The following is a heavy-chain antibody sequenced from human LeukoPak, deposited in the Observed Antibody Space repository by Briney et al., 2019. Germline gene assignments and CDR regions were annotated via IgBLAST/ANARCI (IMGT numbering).Heavy chain of an antibody. V-gene: IGHV1-8*02. D-gene: IGHD4-23*01. CDR1: GYTFTSYD. CDR3: ARPAVVTALSDY. J-gene: IGHJ4*02. CDR2: MNPNSGNT. Sequence: GASVKVSCKASGYTFTSYDINWVRQATGQGLEWMGWMNPNSGNTGYAQKFQGRVTMTRNTSISTAYMELSSLRSEDMAVYYCARPAVVTALSDYWGQGTLVTVSS.